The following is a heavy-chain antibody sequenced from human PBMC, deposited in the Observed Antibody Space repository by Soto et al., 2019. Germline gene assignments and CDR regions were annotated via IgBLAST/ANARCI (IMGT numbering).Heavy chain of an antibody. Sequence: QLQLQESGPGLVKPSETLSLTCTVSGGSISSSSYYWGWIRQPPGKGLEWIGSIYYSGSTYYNPSLKRSVPISVDTSKNPFSLKLSSVTAADTAVYSCATLPATTILADYWGQGTLVTVSS. J-gene: IGHJ4*02. D-gene: IGHD6-25*01. CDR3: ATLPATTILADY. CDR2: IYYSGST. CDR1: GGSISSSSYY. V-gene: IGHV4-39*01.